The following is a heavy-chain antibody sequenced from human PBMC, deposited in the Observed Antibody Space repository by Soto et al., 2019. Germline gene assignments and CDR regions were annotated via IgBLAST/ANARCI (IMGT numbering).Heavy chain of an antibody. J-gene: IGHJ3*02. CDR2: IGGGGDDT. V-gene: IGHV3-23*01. CDR3: AKDWMVRNCGWDPFDI. Sequence: GPSLRLSWAASEFTVSIYAMRLVRQSPGKGLEWVSGIGGGGDDTNYADSVGGRFIISGDNSQNTLSLQMKGLRAEDTAVSYCAKDWMVRNCGWDPFDIWGQGTMVTVSS. D-gene: IGHD1-1*01. CDR1: EFTVSIYA.